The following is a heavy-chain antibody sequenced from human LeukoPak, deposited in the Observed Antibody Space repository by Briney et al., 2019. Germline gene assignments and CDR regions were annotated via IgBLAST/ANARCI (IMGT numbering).Heavy chain of an antibody. CDR3: AREARRIFPTDF. CDR2: ISAYNGNT. D-gene: IGHD3-3*01. V-gene: IGHV1-18*01. CDR1: GYTFTSYG. Sequence: ASVKVSCKASGYTFTSYGISWVRQAPGQGLEWMGWISAYNGNTNYAQKLQGRVTMTTDTSTSTAYMELRSLRSEDTAVYYCAREARRIFPTDFWGQGTLVTVSS. J-gene: IGHJ4*02.